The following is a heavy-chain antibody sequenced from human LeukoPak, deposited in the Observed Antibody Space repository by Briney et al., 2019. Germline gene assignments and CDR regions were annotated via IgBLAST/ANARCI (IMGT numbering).Heavy chain of an antibody. D-gene: IGHD1-7*01. CDR3: ARLELQNPQDY. CDR1: GYTFTSYY. Sequence: ASVKVSCKASGYTFTSYYMHWVRQAPGQGLEWMGIINPSGGSTSYAQKFQGRVTMTRDTSTSTVYMELSSLRSEDTPVYYCARLELQNPQDYWGQGTLVTVSS. V-gene: IGHV1-46*01. J-gene: IGHJ4*02. CDR2: INPSGGST.